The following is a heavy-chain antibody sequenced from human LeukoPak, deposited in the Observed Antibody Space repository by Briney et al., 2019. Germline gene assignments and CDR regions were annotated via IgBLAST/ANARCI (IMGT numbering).Heavy chain of an antibody. V-gene: IGHV3-74*01. D-gene: IGHD3-10*01. CDR3: ARDPQEYYFDY. Sequence: PGGSLRLSCAASGFTFSGYWMHWVRQAPGEGLVWVSRINSDGSSTSYADSVKGRFTISRDNAKDTLYLQMNSLRAEDTAVYYCARDPQEYYFDYWGQGTLVTVSS. CDR1: GFTFSGYW. J-gene: IGHJ4*02. CDR2: INSDGSST.